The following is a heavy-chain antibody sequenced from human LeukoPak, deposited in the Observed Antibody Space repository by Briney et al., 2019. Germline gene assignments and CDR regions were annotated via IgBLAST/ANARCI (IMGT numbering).Heavy chain of an antibody. CDR2: IYYSGST. CDR1: GGSISSSSYY. V-gene: IGHV4-39*02. D-gene: IGHD5-18*01. CDR3: AREGGYSYGDAPLHFDY. Sequence: PSETLSLTCTVSGGSISSSSYYWGWIRQPPGKGLEWIGSIYYSGSTYYNPSLKSRVTIPVDTSKNQFSLKLSSVTAADTAVYYCAREGGYSYGDAPLHFDYWGQGTLVTVSS. J-gene: IGHJ4*02.